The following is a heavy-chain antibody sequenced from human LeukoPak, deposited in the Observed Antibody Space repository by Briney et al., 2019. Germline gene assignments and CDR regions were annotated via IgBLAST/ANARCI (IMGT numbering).Heavy chain of an antibody. CDR2: INRSGST. D-gene: IGHD6-6*01. J-gene: IGHJ4*02. V-gene: IGHV4-34*01. CDR3: ARERSFVRYFDY. CDR1: GGSFSGYY. Sequence: SETLSLTCAVYGGSFSGYYWSWIRQPPGKGLEWIGEINRSGSTNYNPSLKSRVTISVDASKNQFSLKLSSVTAADTAVYYCARERSFVRYFDYWGQGTLVTVSS.